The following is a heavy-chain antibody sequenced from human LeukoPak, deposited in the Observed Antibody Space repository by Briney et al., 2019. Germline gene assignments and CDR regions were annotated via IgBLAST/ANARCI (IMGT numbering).Heavy chain of an antibody. CDR3: ARAPIVAAPTPRHY. J-gene: IGHJ1*01. Sequence: GGSLRLSCAASGFTFSSYSMNWVRQAPGKGLEWVSYISSSSSTIYYADSVKGRFTISRDNAKNSLYLQMNSLRAEDTAVYYCARAPIVAAPTPRHYWGQGTLVTVSS. CDR2: ISSSSSTI. D-gene: IGHD1-26*01. V-gene: IGHV3-48*04. CDR1: GFTFSSYS.